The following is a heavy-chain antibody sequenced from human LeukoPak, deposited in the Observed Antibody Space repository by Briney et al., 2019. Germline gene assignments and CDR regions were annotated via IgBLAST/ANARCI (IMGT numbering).Heavy chain of an antibody. D-gene: IGHD2-8*01. CDR3: AKDGLYCAYGVCYLNY. J-gene: IGHJ4*02. CDR2: ISANDNRV. CDR1: GFIFSSFA. Sequence: GGSLRLSCAASGFIFSSFAKTWVRRAPGKGLEWVSSISANDNRVYFADSVKGRFTISRDNSKNTVCLQMNSLRAEDTAVYYCAKDGLYCAYGVCYLNYWGQGTLVTVSS. V-gene: IGHV3-23*01.